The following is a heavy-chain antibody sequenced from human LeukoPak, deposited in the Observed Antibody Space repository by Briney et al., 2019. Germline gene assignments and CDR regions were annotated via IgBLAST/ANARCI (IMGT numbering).Heavy chain of an antibody. J-gene: IGHJ3*02. D-gene: IGHD4-17*01. Sequence: GGSLRLSCAASGFTFSNFALMWVRQAPGRGLEWVSAIRGADGSTVYADSVKGRFTISRDNSKNTLYLRMIGLRAEDAAVYYCARDPNGDYIGAFDMWGPGTLVTVSS. CDR3: ARDPNGDYIGAFDM. CDR2: IRGADGST. CDR1: GFTFSNFA. V-gene: IGHV3-23*01.